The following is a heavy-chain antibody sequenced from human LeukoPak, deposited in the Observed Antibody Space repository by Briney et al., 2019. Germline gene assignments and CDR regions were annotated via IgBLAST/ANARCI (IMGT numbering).Heavy chain of an antibody. Sequence: SETLSLTCTVSGGSISSYYWTWIRQPAEKGLEWIGRISSGSTNYNPSLKSRLTMSLDTSKNQFSLRLSSVTAADTAVYYCARAAAGTGNFDYWGQGTLVTVSS. CDR1: GGSISSYY. J-gene: IGHJ4*02. V-gene: IGHV4-4*07. CDR2: ISSGST. D-gene: IGHD6-13*01. CDR3: ARAAAGTGNFDY.